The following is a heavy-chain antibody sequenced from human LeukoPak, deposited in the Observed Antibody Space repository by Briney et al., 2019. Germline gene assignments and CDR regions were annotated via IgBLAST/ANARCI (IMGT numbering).Heavy chain of an antibody. V-gene: IGHV4-38-2*02. D-gene: IGHD2-15*01. CDR1: GYSISSGYY. CDR2: IYHSGST. CDR3: ARDRSYCSGGSCYPFDY. J-gene: IGHJ4*02. Sequence: SETLSLTCTVSGYSISSGYYWGWIRQPPGKGLEWIGSIYHSGSTYYNPSLKSRVTISVDTSKNQFSLKLSSVTAADTAVYYCARDRSYCSGGSCYPFDYWGQGTLVTVSS.